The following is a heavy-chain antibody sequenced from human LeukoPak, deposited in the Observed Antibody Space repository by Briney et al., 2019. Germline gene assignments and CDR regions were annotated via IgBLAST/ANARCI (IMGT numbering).Heavy chain of an antibody. CDR3: AKGLYHYDSSGYPY. Sequence: GGSLRLSCAASGFTFSSYGMHWVRQAPGKGLEWVAFIRYDGSNTYYADSVKGRFTISRDNSKNMLYLEMNSLRAEDTAVYYCAKGLYHYDSSGYPYWGQGTLVTVSS. D-gene: IGHD3-22*01. CDR2: IRYDGSNT. V-gene: IGHV3-30*02. CDR1: GFTFSSYG. J-gene: IGHJ4*02.